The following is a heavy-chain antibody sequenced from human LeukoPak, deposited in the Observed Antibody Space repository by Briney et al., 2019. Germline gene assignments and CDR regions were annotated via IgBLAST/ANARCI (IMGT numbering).Heavy chain of an antibody. Sequence: SGGSLRLSCAASGFTFSSYAMSWVRQAPGKGLEWVSAISGSGGSTYYADSVKGRFTISRDNSKNTLYLQMNRLRAEDTAVYYCAKDRDYGSGSYCFDYWGQGTLVTVSS. CDR2: ISGSGGST. CDR1: GFTFSSYA. J-gene: IGHJ4*02. CDR3: AKDRDYGSGSYCFDY. V-gene: IGHV3-23*01. D-gene: IGHD3-10*01.